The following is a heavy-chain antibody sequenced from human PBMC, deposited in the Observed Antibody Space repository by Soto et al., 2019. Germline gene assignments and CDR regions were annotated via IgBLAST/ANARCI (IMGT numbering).Heavy chain of an antibody. J-gene: IGHJ4*02. CDR1: GGSISGYY. Sequence: SETLSLTCTVSGGSISGYYWSWIRQPPGKRLEWIGYIYYSGTTSYNPSLNSRVTMSVDTSKNQFSQKVNSVTAADTAVFYCARESYYGSGATVVAYWGQGTLVTVSS. CDR3: ARESYYGSGATVVAY. CDR2: IYYSGTT. V-gene: IGHV4-59*01. D-gene: IGHD3-10*01.